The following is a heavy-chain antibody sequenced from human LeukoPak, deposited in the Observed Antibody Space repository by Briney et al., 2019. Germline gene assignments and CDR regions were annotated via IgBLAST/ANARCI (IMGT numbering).Heavy chain of an antibody. CDR3: ARDSSQWLADY. V-gene: IGHV3-33*01. CDR2: IWYDGSNK. J-gene: IGHJ4*02. D-gene: IGHD6-19*01. CDR1: GFSLSDYG. Sequence: PGGSLRLSCAASGFSLSDYGMHWVRQAPGKGLEWVAVIWYDGSNKNYADSVRGRFTVSRDNSKNTLYLQMNSLRAEDTAVYYCARDSSQWLADYWGQGTLVTVSS.